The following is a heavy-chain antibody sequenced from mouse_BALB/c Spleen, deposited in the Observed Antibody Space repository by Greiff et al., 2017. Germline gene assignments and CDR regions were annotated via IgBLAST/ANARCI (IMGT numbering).Heavy chain of an antibody. Sequence: EVQVVESGGGLVQPGGSLRLSCATSGFTFTDYYMSWVRQPPGKALEWLGFIRNKANGYTTEYSASVKGRFTIPRDNSQSILYLQMNTLRAEDSATYYWARFYDGYSVRYFDVWGAGTTVTVSS. CDR1: GFTFTDYY. CDR3: ARFYDGYSVRYFDV. J-gene: IGHJ1*01. D-gene: IGHD2-3*01. V-gene: IGHV7-3*02. CDR2: IRNKANGYTT.